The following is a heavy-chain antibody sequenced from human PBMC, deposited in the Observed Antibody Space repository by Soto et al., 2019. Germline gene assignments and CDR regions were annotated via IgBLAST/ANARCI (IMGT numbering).Heavy chain of an antibody. Sequence: QVQLQQWGAGLLKPSETLSLTCAVYGGSFSDFYWTWIRQPPGKGLEWIGEINHSGSTNYNPSLKSRVAISVDTSKNQFSLNQTSVTAADTAVYYCGPRGAVADPRSYWGQGTLVTVSS. CDR3: GPRGAVADPRSY. CDR1: GGSFSDFY. D-gene: IGHD6-19*01. V-gene: IGHV4-34*01. CDR2: INHSGST. J-gene: IGHJ4*02.